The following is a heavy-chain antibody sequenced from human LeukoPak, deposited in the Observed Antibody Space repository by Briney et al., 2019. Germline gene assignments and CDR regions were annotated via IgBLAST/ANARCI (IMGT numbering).Heavy chain of an antibody. CDR3: VNEHSGWHAFDI. Sequence: ASVKVSCKVPGYILTELSMHWVRQAPGKGLEWMGGFDPEDGETLYAQKLQGRVTMTEDASTDTAYMELSSLSSEDTAMYYCVNEHSGWHAFDIWGQGTMVTVSS. V-gene: IGHV1-24*01. J-gene: IGHJ3*02. D-gene: IGHD6-19*01. CDR2: FDPEDGET. CDR1: GYILTELS.